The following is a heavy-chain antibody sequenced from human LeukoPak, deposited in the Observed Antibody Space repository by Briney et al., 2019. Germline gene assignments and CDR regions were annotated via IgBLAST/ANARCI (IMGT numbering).Heavy chain of an antibody. D-gene: IGHD6-6*01. Sequence: ASVKVSCKASGYTFTDYYMHWVRQASGQGLEWMGCIGPNSGGTNYAQKFQGRVTMTRDSSISTAYMELTRLISDDTAVYYCARSNIAVRRGDNWFDPWGQGTLVTVSS. J-gene: IGHJ5*02. CDR1: GYTFTDYY. V-gene: IGHV1-2*02. CDR2: IGPNSGGT. CDR3: ARSNIAVRRGDNWFDP.